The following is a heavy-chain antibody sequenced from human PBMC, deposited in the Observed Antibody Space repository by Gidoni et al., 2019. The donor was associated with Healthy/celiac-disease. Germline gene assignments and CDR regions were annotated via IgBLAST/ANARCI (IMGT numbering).Heavy chain of an antibody. V-gene: IGHV3-23*01. CDR3: AKDRSDSSGYYYEVDY. D-gene: IGHD3-22*01. J-gene: IGHJ4*02. CDR1: GFPFSSYA. CDR2: ISGSGGST. Sequence: EVQLLESGGGLVQPGGSLRLSCAASGFPFSSYAMSWVRQAPGKGLEWVSAISGSGGSTYYADSVKGRFTISRDNSKNTLYLQMNSLRAEDTAVYYCAKDRSDSSGYYYEVDYWGQGTLVTVSS.